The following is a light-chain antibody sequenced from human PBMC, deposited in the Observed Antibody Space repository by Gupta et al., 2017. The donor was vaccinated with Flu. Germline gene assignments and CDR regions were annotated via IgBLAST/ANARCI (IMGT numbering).Light chain of an antibody. Sequence: DIQMTQSPSSVSASVGDRVTITCRASQGISNWLAWYQQKPGKAPKLRIYAASNLQSGVPSRFSGSGSGTDFTLTISSLQPEDFATYYCQQGNSVPPFTFGPGTKVDIK. J-gene: IGKJ3*01. CDR2: AAS. CDR1: QGISNW. V-gene: IGKV1-12*01. CDR3: QQGNSVPPFT.